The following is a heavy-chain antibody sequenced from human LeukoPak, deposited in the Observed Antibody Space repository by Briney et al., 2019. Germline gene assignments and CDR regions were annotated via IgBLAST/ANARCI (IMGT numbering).Heavy chain of an antibody. CDR2: IYPGDSDT. CDR3: ARVVRASIAAVNDWFDP. Sequence: GEPLKISCKGSGYSFTSYWIGWVRQMPGKGLEWMGIIYPGDSDTRYSPSFQGQVTTSADKSISTAYLQWSSLKASDTAMYYCARVVRASIAAVNDWFDPWGQGTLVTVSS. J-gene: IGHJ5*02. V-gene: IGHV5-51*01. CDR1: GYSFTSYW. D-gene: IGHD6-13*01.